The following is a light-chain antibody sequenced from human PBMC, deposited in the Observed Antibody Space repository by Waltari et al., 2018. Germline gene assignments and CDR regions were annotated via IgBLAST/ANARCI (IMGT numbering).Light chain of an antibody. J-gene: IGLJ1*01. CDR1: GSNIGSNN. Sequence: QSVLTQPPSASGTPGQRVTISCSGSGSNIGSNNVNWYQQLTGTAPKRLIHATGRRPSGVPDRFSGSKSGTSASLAISGLQSEDEADYYCASWDDSLNGSYVFGTGTKVTFL. CDR2: ATG. V-gene: IGLV1-44*01. CDR3: ASWDDSLNGSYV.